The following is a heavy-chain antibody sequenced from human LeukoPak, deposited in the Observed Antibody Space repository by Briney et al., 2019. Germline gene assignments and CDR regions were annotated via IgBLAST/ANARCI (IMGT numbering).Heavy chain of an antibody. CDR1: GFTFSSYW. V-gene: IGHV3-74*01. D-gene: IGHD5-18*01. Sequence: SGGSLRLSCAASGFTFSSYWMHWVRQAPGEGLMWVSRINTDGTTTTYADSVKGRFSISRDNAKNTLYLHMNSLRAEDTAVYYCARDPWGYRAGVMDLWGQGILLTVSS. J-gene: IGHJ4*02. CDR2: INTDGTTT. CDR3: ARDPWGYRAGVMDL.